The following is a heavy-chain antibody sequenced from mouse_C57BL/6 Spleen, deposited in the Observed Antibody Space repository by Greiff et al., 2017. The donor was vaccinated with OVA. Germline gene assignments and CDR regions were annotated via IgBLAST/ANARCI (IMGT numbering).Heavy chain of an antibody. CDR1: GFTFSDYG. Sequence: EVKVVESGGGLVKPGGSLKLSCAASGFTFSDYGMHWVRQAPEKGLEWVAYISSGSSTIYYADTVKGRFTISRDNAKNTLFLQMTSLRSEDTAMYYCARDIYYDYDGYAMDYWGQGTSVTVSS. CDR3: ARDIYYDYDGYAMDY. V-gene: IGHV5-17*01. J-gene: IGHJ4*01. CDR2: ISSGSSTI. D-gene: IGHD2-4*01.